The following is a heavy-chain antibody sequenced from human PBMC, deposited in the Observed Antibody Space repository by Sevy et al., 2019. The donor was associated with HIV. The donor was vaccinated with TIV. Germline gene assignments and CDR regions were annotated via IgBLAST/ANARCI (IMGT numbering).Heavy chain of an antibody. CDR1: GYTFTSYG. J-gene: IGHJ4*02. CDR3: ARVVGGIWYSQRFDY. D-gene: IGHD2-15*01. V-gene: IGHV1-18*01. Sequence: ASVKVSCKASGYTFTSYGISWVRQAPGQGLEWMGWISAYNGNTNYAQKLQGRVTMTTDTSTSTAYMELRSLRSDDTALYCCARVVGGIWYSQRFDYWGQGTLVTVSS. CDR2: ISAYNGNT.